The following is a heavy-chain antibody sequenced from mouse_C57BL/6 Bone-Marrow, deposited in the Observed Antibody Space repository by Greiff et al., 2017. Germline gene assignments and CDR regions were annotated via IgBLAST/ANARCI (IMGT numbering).Heavy chain of an antibody. Sequence: QVQLQQPGAELVRPGSSVKLSCKASGYTFTSYWMDWVKQRPGQGLEWIGNIYPSDSETHYNQKFKDKATLPVDKSSSSAYMQISSLTSEDSAVYYCARSDGYPIFDYWGQGTTLTVSS. CDR1: GYTFTSYW. CDR3: ARSDGYPIFDY. CDR2: IYPSDSET. V-gene: IGHV1-61*01. J-gene: IGHJ2*01. D-gene: IGHD2-3*01.